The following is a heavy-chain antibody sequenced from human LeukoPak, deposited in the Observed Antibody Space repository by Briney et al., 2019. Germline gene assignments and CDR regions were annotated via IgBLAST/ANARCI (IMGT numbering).Heavy chain of an antibody. CDR3: ARTIYCGGDCYSYFDY. CDR1: GGTISSYA. D-gene: IGHD2-21*02. Sequence: SVKVSCKASGGTISSYAISWVRQAPGQGLEWMGRIIPIFGTANYAQKFQGRVTITTDESTSTAYMELSSLRSEDTAVYYCARTIYCGGDCYSYFDYWGQGTLVTVSS. J-gene: IGHJ4*02. CDR2: IIPIFGTA. V-gene: IGHV1-69*05.